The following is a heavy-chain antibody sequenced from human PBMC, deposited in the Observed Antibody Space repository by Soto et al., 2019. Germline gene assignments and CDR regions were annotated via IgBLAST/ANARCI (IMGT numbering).Heavy chain of an antibody. CDR3: ANDQRAARPSTFDY. V-gene: IGHV3-30*18. CDR2: ISYDGSNK. D-gene: IGHD6-6*01. CDR1: GFTFSSYG. J-gene: IGHJ4*02. Sequence: QVQLVESGGGVVQPGRSLRLSCAASGFTFSSYGMHWVRQAPGKGLEWVAVISYDGSNKYYADSVKGRFTISRDNSKNTLYLQMNSLRAEDTAVYYCANDQRAARPSTFDYWGQGTLVTVSS.